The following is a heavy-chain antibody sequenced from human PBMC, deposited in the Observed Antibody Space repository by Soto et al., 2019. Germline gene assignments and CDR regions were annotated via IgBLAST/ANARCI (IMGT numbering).Heavy chain of an antibody. CDR1: GFTFSSYE. Sequence: QVQLVESGGGVVQPGMSLRLSCAASGFTFSSYEMHWVRQAPGKGLEWVAVVWHEGSNKYYADSVKGRFSISRDNSKNTLYLQLNSLRAQNTAVYYYVRRDSNRWCPWCQGTMVTVSS. CDR3: VRRDSNRWCP. J-gene: IGHJ3*01. D-gene: IGHD6-13*01. CDR2: VWHEGSNK. V-gene: IGHV3-33*01.